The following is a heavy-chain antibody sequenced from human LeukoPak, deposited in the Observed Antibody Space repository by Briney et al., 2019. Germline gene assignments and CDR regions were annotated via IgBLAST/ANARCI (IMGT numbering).Heavy chain of an antibody. D-gene: IGHD3-10*01. J-gene: IGHJ6*02. CDR3: ARGRMVRGVIIYRYHYYGMDV. V-gene: IGHV1-8*01. CDR1: GYTFTSYD. CDR2: MNPNSGNT. Sequence: ASVKVSCKASGYTFTSYDINWVRQATGQGLEWMGWMNPNSGNTGYAQKFQGRVTMTRNTSISTAYMELSSLRSEDTAVYYCARGRMVRGVIIYRYHYYGMDVWGQGTTVTVSS.